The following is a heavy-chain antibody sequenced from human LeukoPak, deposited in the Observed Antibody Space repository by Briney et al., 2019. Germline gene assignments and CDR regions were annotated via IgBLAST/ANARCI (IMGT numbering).Heavy chain of an antibody. CDR2: ITGSGDGT. J-gene: IGHJ4*02. V-gene: IGHV3-23*01. D-gene: IGHD6-6*01. Sequence: SGGSLRLSSAASGFTFSSYAMSWVRQVPGKVPEWVAAITGSGDGTYYADSVKGRFTISRDNSKTTLYLQVNGLRAEDTAIYYCAKGSRSSRPYYFDHWGQGTLVTASS. CDR3: AKGSRSSRPYYFDH. CDR1: GFTFSSYA.